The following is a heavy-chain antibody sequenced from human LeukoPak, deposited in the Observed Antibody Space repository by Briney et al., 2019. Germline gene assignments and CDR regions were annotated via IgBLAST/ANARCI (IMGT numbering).Heavy chain of an antibody. CDR1: GFTFSSYG. Sequence: PGGSLRLSCAASGFTFSSYGMHWVRQAPGKGLEWVAVISYDGSNKYYADSVKGRFTISRDNSKNTLYLQMNSLRAEDTAVYYCANVDTACYYYYGMDVWGQGTTVTVSS. V-gene: IGHV3-30*18. CDR3: ANVDTACYYYYGMDV. CDR2: ISYDGSNK. J-gene: IGHJ6*02. D-gene: IGHD5-18*01.